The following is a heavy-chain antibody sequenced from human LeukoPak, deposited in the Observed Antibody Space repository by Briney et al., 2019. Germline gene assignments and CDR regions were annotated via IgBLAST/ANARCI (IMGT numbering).Heavy chain of an antibody. CDR3: ARARVGATHYFDY. CDR2: INPNSGGT. CDR1: GYTFTGYY. J-gene: IGHJ4*02. D-gene: IGHD1-26*01. Sequence: GASVKVSCKASGYTFTGYYMHWVRQAPGQGLEWMGWINPNSGGTNYAQKFQGWVTMTRDTSISTAYMELSRLRSDDTAVYYCARARVGATHYFDYWGQGTLVTVSS. V-gene: IGHV1-2*04.